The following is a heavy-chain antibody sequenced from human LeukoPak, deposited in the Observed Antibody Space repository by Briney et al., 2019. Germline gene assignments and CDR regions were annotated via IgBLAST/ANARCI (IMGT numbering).Heavy chain of an antibody. CDR2: IIPIFGTA. V-gene: IGHV1-69*05. Sequence: SVKVSCKASGGTFSSYAISWVRQAPGQGLEWMGGIIPIFGTANYAQKFQGRVTMTRNTSISTAYMELSSLRSEDTAVYYCARGQGRGSYYLWGQGTLVTVSS. CDR3: ARGQGRGSYYL. J-gene: IGHJ5*02. D-gene: IGHD1-26*01. CDR1: GGTFSSYA.